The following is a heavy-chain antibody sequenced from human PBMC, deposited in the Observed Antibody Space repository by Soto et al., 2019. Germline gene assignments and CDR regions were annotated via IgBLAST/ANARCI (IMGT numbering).Heavy chain of an antibody. J-gene: IGHJ2*01. CDR1: GFTFSDYY. D-gene: IGHD3-3*01. CDR2: ISISGSTI. V-gene: IGHV3-11*01. Sequence: GGSLRLSCAASGFTFSDYYMSWIRQAPGEGLEWVSYISISGSTIYYADSVGGRFTISRDNAKNSLYLQMNSLRAEDTAVYYCARVRFPDRYFDLWGRGTLVTVSS. CDR3: ARVRFPDRYFDL.